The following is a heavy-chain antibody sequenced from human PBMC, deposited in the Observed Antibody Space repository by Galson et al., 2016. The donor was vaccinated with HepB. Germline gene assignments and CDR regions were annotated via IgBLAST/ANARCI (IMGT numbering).Heavy chain of an antibody. CDR3: ARDREMVQGVTVGVGAFDL. Sequence: SLRLSCAASGFSFDDFAMHWVRQAPGKGLEWVSGISWNGGSMDCADSVKGRFTISRDNAKNFVFLQMNNLRPEDTALYFCARDREMVQGVTVGVGAFDLWGQGTMVIVSS. CDR1: GFSFDDFA. V-gene: IGHV3-9*01. CDR2: ISWNGGSM. D-gene: IGHD3-10*01. J-gene: IGHJ3*01.